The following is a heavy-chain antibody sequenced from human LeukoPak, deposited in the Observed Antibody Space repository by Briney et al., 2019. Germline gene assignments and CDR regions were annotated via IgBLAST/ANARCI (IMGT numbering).Heavy chain of an antibody. J-gene: IGHJ4*02. CDR2: GYYSGST. D-gene: IGHD3-22*01. CDR1: GGSISSGDYY. V-gene: IGHV4-39*01. CDR3: ARLTDDSSGYPDY. Sequence: SETLSLTCTVSGGSISSGDYYWNWIRQPPGKGLEWIGSGYYSGSTDYNPSLKSRITVSVDTSKNQFSLKLNSVSAADTAIYYCARLTDDSSGYPDYWGQGTLVTVSS.